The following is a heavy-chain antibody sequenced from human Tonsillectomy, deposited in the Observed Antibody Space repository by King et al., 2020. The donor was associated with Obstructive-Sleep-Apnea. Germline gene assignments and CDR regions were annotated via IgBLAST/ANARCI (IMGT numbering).Heavy chain of an antibody. Sequence: VQLVESGGGLVQPGGSLRLSCAASGFTFSSHWMHWVRQAPGKGLVWVSRINPVGSSTSYADSGKGRFTISRDNAKNTLYLQMNSLRAEDTAVYYCTTVIHGSGMSGGDSWGQGTLVTVSS. CDR1: GFTFSSHW. CDR2: INPVGSST. V-gene: IGHV3-74*01. D-gene: IGHD3-10*01. CDR3: TTVIHGSGMSGGDS. J-gene: IGHJ4*02.